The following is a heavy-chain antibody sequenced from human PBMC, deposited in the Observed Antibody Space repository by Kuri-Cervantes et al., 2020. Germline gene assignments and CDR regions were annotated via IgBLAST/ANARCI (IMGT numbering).Heavy chain of an antibody. CDR1: GFTFSDYY. J-gene: IGHJ6*02. Sequence: GGSLRLSCAASGFTFSDYYMSWIRQAPGKGLEWVSYISSSGSTIYYADSVKGRFTISRDNAKSTLYLQMNSLRDEDTAVYYCARRGGFDWLLNYYYYGMDVWGQGTTVTVSS. CDR3: ARRGGFDWLLNYYYYGMDV. CDR2: ISSSGSTI. D-gene: IGHD3-9*01. V-gene: IGHV3-11*04.